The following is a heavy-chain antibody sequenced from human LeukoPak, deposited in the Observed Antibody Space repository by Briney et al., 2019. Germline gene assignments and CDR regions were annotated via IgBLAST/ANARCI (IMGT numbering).Heavy chain of an antibody. D-gene: IGHD3-3*01. CDR2: ISASAGSS. Sequence: GGCLRLSCAASGFTFSSYAMSWVRQAPGKGLEWVSAISASAGSSYYADSVKGRFTISRDNSKNTLYLQMNSLRAEDTAVYYCAKDRNIRSLEWSFDYWGQGTLVTVSS. CDR1: GFTFSSYA. V-gene: IGHV3-23*01. CDR3: AKDRNIRSLEWSFDY. J-gene: IGHJ4*02.